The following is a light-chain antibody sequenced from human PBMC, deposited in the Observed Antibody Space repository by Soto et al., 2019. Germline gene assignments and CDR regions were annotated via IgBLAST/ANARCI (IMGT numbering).Light chain of an antibody. CDR1: QSIDSY. CDR3: QQSYSMPWT. J-gene: IGKJ1*01. V-gene: IGKV1-39*01. CDR2: AAS. Sequence: DIQMTQSPSSLSASVGDRVTITCRTSQSIDSYLNWYQEKPGKAPNLLMYAASSWQSGFPSRFSGSGSGTDFTLTITSLQPEDFATYYCQQSYSMPWTFGQGTKVEVK.